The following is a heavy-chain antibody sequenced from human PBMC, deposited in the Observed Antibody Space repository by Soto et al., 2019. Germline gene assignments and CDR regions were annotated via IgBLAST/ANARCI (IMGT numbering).Heavy chain of an antibody. V-gene: IGHV3-9*01. D-gene: IGHD2-2*02. CDR1: GFTFDNCA. CDR2: ISWDSTTV. CDR3: VQGRYTTMATPLDH. J-gene: IGHJ5*02. Sequence: GGSLRLSCSASGFTFDNCAMHWVRQAPGKGLEWVSGISWDSTTVGYADSVKGRFTISRDDAKNSLYLQMNSLRREDTALYYCVQGRYTTMATPLDHWGQGTLVTVSS.